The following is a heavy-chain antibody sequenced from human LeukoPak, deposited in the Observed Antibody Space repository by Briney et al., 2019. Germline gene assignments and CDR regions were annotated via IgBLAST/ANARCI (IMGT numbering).Heavy chain of an antibody. V-gene: IGHV3-33*01. D-gene: IGHD3-3*01. CDR1: GFTFSSYC. CDR2: IWYDGSNK. CDR3: ARENQSGYFGYYYYYIDV. Sequence: GRSLRLSCAASGFTFSSYCMPWVRQAPGKGLEWVAVIWYDGSNKYYADSVKGRFTISRDNSKNTLYLQMNSLRAEDTAVYYCARENQSGYFGYYYYYIDVWGKGTTVTVSS. J-gene: IGHJ6*03.